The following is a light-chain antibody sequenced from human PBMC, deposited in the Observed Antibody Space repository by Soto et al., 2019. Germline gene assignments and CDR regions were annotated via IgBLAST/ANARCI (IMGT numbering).Light chain of an antibody. Sequence: NVWTQSPDILSLSPGGRATLSCRASQSVSSNYLAWYQQKPGQAPRLLIYGASSRATGIPDRFSGSGSGTNFTLTIGSLVPQDFAVSYCHQHGISHPPTFGQGTKVDIK. J-gene: IGKJ1*01. CDR1: QSVSSNY. CDR3: HQHGISHPPT. V-gene: IGKV3-20*01. CDR2: GAS.